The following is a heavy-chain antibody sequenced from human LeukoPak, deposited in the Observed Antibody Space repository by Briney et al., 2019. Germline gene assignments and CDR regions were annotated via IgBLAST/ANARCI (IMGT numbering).Heavy chain of an antibody. CDR1: GFTFSSYE. V-gene: IGHV3-48*03. CDR3: ARGYCSGGSCFDFDY. CDR2: ISFSGSTV. J-gene: IGHJ4*02. Sequence: GGSLRLSCAASGFTFSSYEMNWVRQAPGKGLEWVSYISFSGSTVYYSDSVKGRFTISRDNSKNTLYLQMNSLRAEDTAVYYCARGYCSGGSCFDFDYWGQGTLVTVSS. D-gene: IGHD2-15*01.